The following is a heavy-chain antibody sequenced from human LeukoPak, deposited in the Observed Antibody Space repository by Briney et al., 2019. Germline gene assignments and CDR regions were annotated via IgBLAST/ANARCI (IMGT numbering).Heavy chain of an antibody. V-gene: IGHV3-23*01. Sequence: GGSLGLSCAASGFTFSHLDMSWVPQAPGKGLEWVSTLSVSGITTNYADSVKGRFTISRDNSKNTLYLQMNSLRAEDTAVYYCAKGIYSSGWSYFDYWGHGTLVTVSS. CDR3: AKGIYSSGWSYFDY. CDR1: GFTFSHLD. D-gene: IGHD6-19*01. CDR2: LSVSGITT. J-gene: IGHJ4*01.